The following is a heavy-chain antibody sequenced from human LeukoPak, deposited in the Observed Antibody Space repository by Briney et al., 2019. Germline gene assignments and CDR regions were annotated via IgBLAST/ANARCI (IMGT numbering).Heavy chain of an antibody. CDR1: GYTFTSYA. Sequence: ASVKVSCKASGYTFTSYAMNWVRQAPGQGLEWMGWINTNTGNPTYAQGFTGRFVFSLDTSVSTAYLQIGSLKAEDTAVYYCARETDYVWGSYRHLDYWGQGTLVTVSS. V-gene: IGHV7-4-1*01. CDR3: ARETDYVWGSYRHLDY. J-gene: IGHJ4*02. CDR2: INTNTGNP. D-gene: IGHD3-16*02.